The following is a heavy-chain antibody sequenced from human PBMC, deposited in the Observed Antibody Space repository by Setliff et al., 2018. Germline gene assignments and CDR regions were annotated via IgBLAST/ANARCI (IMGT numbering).Heavy chain of an antibody. D-gene: IGHD3-16*01. Sequence: SVKVSCKASGGTFSSYAISWVRQAPGQGLEWMGGIIPLFGTANYAQKFQGRVTITTDESTSTACMELSSLRSEDTAVYYCARGGRDHWYFDLWGRGTLVTVS. J-gene: IGHJ2*01. V-gene: IGHV1-69*05. CDR2: IIPLFGTA. CDR1: GGTFSSYA. CDR3: ARGGRDHWYFDL.